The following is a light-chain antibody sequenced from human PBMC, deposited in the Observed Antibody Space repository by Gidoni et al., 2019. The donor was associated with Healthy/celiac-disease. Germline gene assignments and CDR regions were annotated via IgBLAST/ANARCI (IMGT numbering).Light chain of an antibody. CDR1: QRVSSY. V-gene: IGKV3-11*01. Sequence: IVFTHSPATLSLSPAERATLSCRASQRVSSYLAWYQQKPGQAPRLLIYDASNRATGIPARFSGSGSGTDFTLTISSLEPEDFAVYYCQQRSNWSITFGQGTRLEIK. CDR3: QQRSNWSIT. CDR2: DAS. J-gene: IGKJ5*01.